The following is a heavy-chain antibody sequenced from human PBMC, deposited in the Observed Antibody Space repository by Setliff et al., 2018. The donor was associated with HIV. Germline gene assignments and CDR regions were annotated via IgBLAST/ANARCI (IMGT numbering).Heavy chain of an antibody. V-gene: IGHV4-34*01. CDR2: INHGGST. J-gene: IGHJ6*03. D-gene: IGHD6-19*01. CDR1: GGSFSGNY. Sequence: TSETLSLTCAVYGGSFSGNYWSWIRQPPGKGLEWIGDINHGGSTNYNPSLKSRVTISVDMSKNQISLKLSSVTAADTAVYYCARASGDTSKFVNYYYYMDVWGKGTAVTVSS. CDR3: ARASGDTSKFVNYYYYMDV.